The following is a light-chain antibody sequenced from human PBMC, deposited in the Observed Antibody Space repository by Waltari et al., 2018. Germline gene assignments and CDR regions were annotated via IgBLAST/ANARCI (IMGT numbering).Light chain of an antibody. CDR2: VNSDGSH. CDR1: SGHSRHT. CDR3: QTWDTGIVV. V-gene: IGLV4-69*01. Sequence: QLVLTQSPSASASLGASVKFTCTLTSGHSRHTIPWPQQQPGKGPRYLMNVNSDGSHTKGDGIPNRFSGSSSGAERYLTISSLQSEDEADYYCQTWDTGIVVFGGGTKLTVL. J-gene: IGLJ2*01.